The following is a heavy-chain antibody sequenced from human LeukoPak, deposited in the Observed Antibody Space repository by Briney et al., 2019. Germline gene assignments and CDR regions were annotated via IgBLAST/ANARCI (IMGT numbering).Heavy chain of an antibody. CDR1: GYTFTGYY. CDR2: INPNSGGT. V-gene: IGHV1-2*02. CDR3: ARGGTSDWIHFDY. Sequence: GASVKVSCKASGYTFTGYYMHWVRQAPGQGLEWMGWINPNSGGTNYAQKFQGRVTMTRDTSISTAYMELSRLKSDDTAVYYCARGGTSDWIHFDYWGQGTLVTVSS. J-gene: IGHJ4*02. D-gene: IGHD6-19*01.